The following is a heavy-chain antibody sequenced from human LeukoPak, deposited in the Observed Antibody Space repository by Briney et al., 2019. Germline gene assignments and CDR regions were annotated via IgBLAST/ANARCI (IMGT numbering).Heavy chain of an antibody. CDR2: INPNSGGT. J-gene: IGHJ4*02. V-gene: IGHV1-2*04. CDR3: AREGNTMVRGVIHD. CDR1: GYTLTELS. D-gene: IGHD3-10*01. Sequence: ASVKVSCKVSGYTLTELSMHWVRQAPGQGLEWMGWINPNSGGTNYAQKFQGWVTMTRDTSISTAYMELSRLRSDDTAVYYCAREGNTMVRGVIHDWGQGTLVTVSS.